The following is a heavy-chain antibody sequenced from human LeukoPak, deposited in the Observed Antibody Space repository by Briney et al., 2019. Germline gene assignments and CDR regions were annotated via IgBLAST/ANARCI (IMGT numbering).Heavy chain of an antibody. V-gene: IGHV3-33*01. J-gene: IGHJ4*02. D-gene: IGHD1-26*01. CDR3: ATDVPTRRGADY. CDR1: GFTFSSYG. CDR2: IWYDGSNK. Sequence: PGRSLRLSCAASGFTFSSYGMHWVRQAPGKGLEWVAVIWYDGSNKYYADSVKGRFTISRDNSKNTLYLQMNSLRAEDTAVYYCATDVPTRRGADYRGQGTLVTVSS.